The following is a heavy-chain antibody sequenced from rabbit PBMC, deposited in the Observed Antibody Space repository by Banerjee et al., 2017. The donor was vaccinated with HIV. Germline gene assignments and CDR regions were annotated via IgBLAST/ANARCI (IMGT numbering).Heavy chain of an antibody. J-gene: IGHJ4*01. CDR2: INTSSGST. Sequence: QEQLEESGGDLVKPEGSLTLTCTASGFSFSNGYVMCWVRQAPGKGLEWIACINTSSGSTVYATWAKGRFTISKTSSTTVTLQMTSLTDADTATYFCARNRDGDAGYGSLALWGPGTLVTVS. CDR1: GFSFSNGYV. V-gene: IGHV1S45*01. D-gene: IGHD7-1*01. CDR3: ARNRDGDAGYGSLAL.